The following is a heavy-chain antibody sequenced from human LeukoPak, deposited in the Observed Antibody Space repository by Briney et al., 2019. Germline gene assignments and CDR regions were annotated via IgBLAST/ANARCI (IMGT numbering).Heavy chain of an antibody. D-gene: IGHD2-2*02. V-gene: IGHV1-2*02. J-gene: IGHJ4*02. Sequence: ASVKVSCKASGYTFTGYYMHWVRQAPGQGLEWMGWINPNSGGTNYAQKFQGRVTMTRDTSISTAYMELSRLRSDDTAEYYCARGRYCSSTSCYKGNFDYWGQGTLVTVSS. CDR3: ARGRYCSSTSCYKGNFDY. CDR2: INPNSGGT. CDR1: GYTFTGYY.